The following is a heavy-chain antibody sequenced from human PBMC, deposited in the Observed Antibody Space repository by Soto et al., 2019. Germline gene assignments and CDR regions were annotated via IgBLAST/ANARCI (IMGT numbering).Heavy chain of an antibody. J-gene: IGHJ4*02. CDR3: ARDPTERQNQVDYGY. D-gene: IGHD4-17*01. Sequence: QVQLVQXXXEVKKPGSSVKVSCKASGGTFSSXAISWVRQAPGQGLEXMGGIIPIFGTANYAQKFQGRVTITADKSTSTAYMELSSLRSEDTAVYYCARDPTERQNQVDYGYWGQGTLVTVSS. V-gene: IGHV1-69*06. CDR1: GGTFSSXA. CDR2: IIPIFGTA.